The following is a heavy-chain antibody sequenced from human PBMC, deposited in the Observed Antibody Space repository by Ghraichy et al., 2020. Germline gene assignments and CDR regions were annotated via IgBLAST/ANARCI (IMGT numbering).Heavy chain of an antibody. CDR3: ARDWGYCRGTNCYASFDY. Sequence: GESLNISCAASGFNFSPHGMNWVRQAPGRGLEWVSFISGDNNIRRNADSVEGRFTISRDNAKNSLYLQMNSLRDEDTAVYYCARDWGYCRGTNCYASFDYWGQGTLVTVSS. CDR1: GFNFSPHG. CDR2: ISGDNNIR. V-gene: IGHV3-48*02. D-gene: IGHD2-2*01. J-gene: IGHJ4*02.